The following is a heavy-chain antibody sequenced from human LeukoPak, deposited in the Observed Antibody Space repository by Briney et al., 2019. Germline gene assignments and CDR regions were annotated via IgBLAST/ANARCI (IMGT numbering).Heavy chain of an antibody. CDR2: IKQDGTEK. J-gene: IGHJ4*02. CDR3: ARGVGATHFDY. CDR1: GFTFSSSW. D-gene: IGHD1-26*01. Sequence: GGSLRLSCADSGFTFSSSWMSSVCQAPGKGLEWVAIIKQDGTEKYYVDSVKGRFTISRDNAKNSLYVQMNSLRAEDTAVYYCARGVGATHFDYWGQGTLVTVSS. V-gene: IGHV3-7*04.